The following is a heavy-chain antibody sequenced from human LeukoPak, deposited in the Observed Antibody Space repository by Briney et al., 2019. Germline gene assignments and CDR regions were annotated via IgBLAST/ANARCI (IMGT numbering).Heavy chain of an antibody. CDR1: GFTFDDYA. D-gene: IGHD6-13*01. CDR3: AKDMEDSSSWYYFDY. J-gene: IGHJ4*02. Sequence: GGSLRLSCAASGFTFDDYAMHWVRQAPGKGLEWVSLISGDGGSTYYADSVKGRFTISRDNSKNSLYLQMNSLRTEDTALYYCAKDMEDSSSWYYFDYWGQGTLVTVSS. V-gene: IGHV3-43*02. CDR2: ISGDGGST.